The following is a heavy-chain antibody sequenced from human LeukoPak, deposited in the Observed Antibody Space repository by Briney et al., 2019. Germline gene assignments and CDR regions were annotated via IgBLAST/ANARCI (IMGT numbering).Heavy chain of an antibody. CDR2: VWHDGSNK. J-gene: IGHJ4*02. D-gene: IGHD3-10*01. CDR3: ARELFGSGSCPDY. CDR1: GFTFSSYA. V-gene: IGHV3-33*01. Sequence: GRSLRLSCTAPGFTFSSYAIHWIRQAPGKGLEWVALVWHDGSNKYYADSVKGRFTISRDNSKNTVYLQMNSLRAEDTTVYYCARELFGSGSCPDYWGQGTLVTVSS.